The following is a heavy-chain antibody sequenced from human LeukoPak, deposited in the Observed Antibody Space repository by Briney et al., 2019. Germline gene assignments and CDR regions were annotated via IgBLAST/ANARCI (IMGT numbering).Heavy chain of an antibody. CDR3: ARAATMVRGVILDFDY. D-gene: IGHD3-10*01. CDR1: GDSVSSNSAA. CDR2: TYYRSKWYN. J-gene: IGHJ4*02. Sequence: SQTLSLTCAISGDSVSSNSAAWNWIRQSPSRGLEWLGRTYYRSKWYNDYAVSVKSRITINPDTSKNQFPLQLNSVTPEDTAVYYCARAATMVRGVILDFDYWGQGTLVTVSS. V-gene: IGHV6-1*01.